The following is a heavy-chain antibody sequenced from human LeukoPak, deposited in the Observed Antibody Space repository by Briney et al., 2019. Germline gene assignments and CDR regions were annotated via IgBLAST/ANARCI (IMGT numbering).Heavy chain of an antibody. Sequence: PSETLSLTCSVSGGSISSNNWWGWIRQPPGKGLEWIGYIHYSGSTYYNASLKSRVTMSVDTSKNQFSLKVSSVTAEDTAVYYCARVSISAAAPFDYWGQGTLVTVSS. CDR2: IHYSGST. D-gene: IGHD6-13*01. CDR3: ARVSISAAAPFDY. J-gene: IGHJ4*02. V-gene: IGHV4-28*03. CDR1: GGSISSNNW.